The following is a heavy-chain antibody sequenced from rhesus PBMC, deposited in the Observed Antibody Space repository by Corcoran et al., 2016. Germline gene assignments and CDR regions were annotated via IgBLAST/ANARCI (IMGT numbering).Heavy chain of an antibody. D-gene: IGHD2-39*01. J-gene: IGHJ4*01. V-gene: IGHV4S10*01. Sequence: QVQLQESGPGVVTPSDTLSLTCAVSCVSLSDIYRLSWIRQHPGKGLGWIGYIYCNSTRNNYNTYLKSRVTISKDTSKNQFSLKLSSVTAADTAVYYCARSPSIAVDYWGQGVLVTVSS. CDR1: CVSLSDIYR. CDR3: ARSPSIAVDY. CDR2: IYCNSTRN.